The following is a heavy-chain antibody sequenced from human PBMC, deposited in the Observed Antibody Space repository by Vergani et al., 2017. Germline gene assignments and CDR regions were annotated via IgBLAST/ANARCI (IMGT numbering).Heavy chain of an antibody. V-gene: IGHV3-30-3*01. CDR1: GFTFSSYA. J-gene: IGHJ4*02. CDR3: ASWEYYDSSGYYSSRDY. D-gene: IGHD3-22*01. CDR2: ISYDGSNK. Sequence: QVQLVESGGGVVQPGRSLRLSCAASGFTFSSYAMHWVRQAPGKGLEWVAVISYDGSNKYYADSVKGRFTISRDNSKNTLYLQMNSLRAEDTAVYYCASWEYYDSSGYYSSRDYWGQGTLVTVSS.